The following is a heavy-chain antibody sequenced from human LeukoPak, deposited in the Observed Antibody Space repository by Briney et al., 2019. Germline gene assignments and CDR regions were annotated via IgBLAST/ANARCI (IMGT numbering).Heavy chain of an antibody. J-gene: IGHJ4*02. Sequence: ASVKVSCKASGYTFTIYGISCVRQAPGQRLEWLGWISAYNGNTNYVQKLQGRVTMTTDTSTSTAYMELRSLRSDDTAVYYCARGGEAYCSSTSCSRFDYWGQGTLVTVSS. CDR2: ISAYNGNT. CDR3: ARGGEAYCSSTSCSRFDY. V-gene: IGHV1-18*01. D-gene: IGHD2-2*01. CDR1: GYTFTIYG.